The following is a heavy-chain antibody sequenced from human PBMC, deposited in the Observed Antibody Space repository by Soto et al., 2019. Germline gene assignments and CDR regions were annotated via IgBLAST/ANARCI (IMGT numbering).Heavy chain of an antibody. V-gene: IGHV3-21*01. Sequence: GGSLRLSCAASGFTFSSYSMNWVRQAPGKGMEWVSSISSSSSYIYYADSVKRRFTISSNNAKHSLYLQMNSLRAEDTAVYYCARDSSGWYYYYGMDVWGQGTTVTVSS. CDR2: ISSSSSYI. J-gene: IGHJ6*02. CDR1: GFTFSSYS. CDR3: ARDSSGWYYYYGMDV. D-gene: IGHD6-19*01.